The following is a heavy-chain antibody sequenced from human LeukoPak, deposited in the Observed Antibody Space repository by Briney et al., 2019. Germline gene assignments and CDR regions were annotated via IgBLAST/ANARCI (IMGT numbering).Heavy chain of an antibody. CDR3: AKDPRRYSRTGGYFDY. CDR2: ISYDGSNK. Sequence: GGSLRLSCAASGFTFSSYAMHWVRQAPGKGLEWAAVISYDGSNKYYADSVKGRFTISRDNSKNTLYLQMLSLRTEDTAVYYCAKDPRRYSRTGGYFDYWGQGTLVTVSS. D-gene: IGHD6-13*01. CDR1: GFTFSSYA. V-gene: IGHV3-30*04. J-gene: IGHJ4*02.